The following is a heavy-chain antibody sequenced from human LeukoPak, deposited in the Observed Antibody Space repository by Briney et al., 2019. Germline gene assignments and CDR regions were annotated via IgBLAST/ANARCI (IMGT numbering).Heavy chain of an antibody. V-gene: IGHV3-7*01. J-gene: IGHJ6*03. CDR3: ARVARLYYYYMDV. CDR1: GFTFSSYA. Sequence: GGSLRLSCAASGFTFSSYAMSWVRQAPGKGLEWVANIREDGSETYYVDSLKGRFTISRDNAKNSLYLQMNSLRAEDTAVYYCARVARLYYYYMDVWGKGTTVTVSS. D-gene: IGHD6-6*01. CDR2: IREDGSET.